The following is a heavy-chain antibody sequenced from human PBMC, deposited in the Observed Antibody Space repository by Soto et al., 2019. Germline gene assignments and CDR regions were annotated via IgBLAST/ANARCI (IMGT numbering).Heavy chain of an antibody. D-gene: IGHD4-17*01. CDR2: INAGNGNT. CDR3: ARAIDYLSHFDY. J-gene: IGHJ4*02. Sequence: RASVKVSCKASGYTFTSCAMHWVRQAPGQRLEWMGWINAGNGNTKYSQKFQGRVTITRDTSASTAYMELSSLRSEDTAVYYCARAIDYLSHFDYWGQGTLVTV. V-gene: IGHV1-3*01. CDR1: GYTFTSCA.